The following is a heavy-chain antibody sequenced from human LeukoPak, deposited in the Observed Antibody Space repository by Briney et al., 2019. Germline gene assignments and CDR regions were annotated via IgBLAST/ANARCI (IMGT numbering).Heavy chain of an antibody. V-gene: IGHV4-59*08. D-gene: IGHD1-26*01. J-gene: IGHJ4*02. CDR2: IYYTGST. CDR1: GGSISSYY. Sequence: SETLSLICTVSGGSISSYYWSCIRQPPGKGLEWIGQIYYTGSTAYNPSLKSRVTISVDTSQNQFSLKLTSVTAADTAVYYCARIGRGGTYSPFDHWGQGTLVTVSS. CDR3: ARIGRGGTYSPFDH.